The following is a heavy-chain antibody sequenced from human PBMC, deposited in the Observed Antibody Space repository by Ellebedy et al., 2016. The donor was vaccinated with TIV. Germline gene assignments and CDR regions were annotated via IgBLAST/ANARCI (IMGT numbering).Heavy chain of an antibody. CDR3: ARGGPGGDNWFFGL. CDR1: GFVFSTSW. V-gene: IGHV3-7*01. CDR2: IKHDGSYK. D-gene: IGHD3-10*01. Sequence: PGGSLRLSCAASGFVFSTSWMSWVRLAPGKGPEWVANIKHDGSYKYYVDSVKGRFTVSRESAKNSFYLQMNSLTAGDTAVYYCARGGPGGDNWFFGLWGRGTQVTVSS. J-gene: IGHJ2*01.